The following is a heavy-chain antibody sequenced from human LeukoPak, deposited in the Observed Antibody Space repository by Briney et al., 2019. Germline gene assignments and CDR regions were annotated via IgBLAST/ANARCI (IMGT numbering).Heavy chain of an antibody. CDR2: IYYSGST. CDR3: ARDRGGAIDY. CDR1: GGSISSYY. Sequence: SETLSLTCTVSGGSISSYYWSWIRQPPGKGLEWIGYIYYSGSTNYNPSLKSRVTISVDTSKNQFSLKLSSVTAADTAVYYCARDRGGAIDYWGQGTLVTVSS. D-gene: IGHD1-26*01. V-gene: IGHV4-59*01. J-gene: IGHJ4*02.